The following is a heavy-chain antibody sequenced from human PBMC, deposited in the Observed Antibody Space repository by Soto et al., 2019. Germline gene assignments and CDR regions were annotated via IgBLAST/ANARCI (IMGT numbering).Heavy chain of an antibody. CDR1: GFSLSTSGVG. Sequence: ITLKESGPTLAKPTQTLTLTCTFSGFSLSTSGVGVGWIRQPPGKSLEWLALIYWDDKKRYSPSLKSRLTITKDTSKNQVVLTMTIMDPVDTATYYCAHRRETSADGIAAAGSFDYWGKGTLVTVSS. CDR2: IYWDDKK. CDR3: AHRRETSADGIAAAGSFDY. D-gene: IGHD6-13*01. V-gene: IGHV2-5*02. J-gene: IGHJ4*02.